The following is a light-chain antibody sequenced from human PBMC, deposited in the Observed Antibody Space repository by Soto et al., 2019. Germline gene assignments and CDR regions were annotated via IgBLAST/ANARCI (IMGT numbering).Light chain of an antibody. J-gene: IGKJ4*01. CDR2: GVS. V-gene: IGKV3-15*01. CDR1: QRVSSN. CDR3: QQYKNWLALT. Sequence: EIVMTQSPATLSVSPGERATLSCRASQRVSSNLAWYQQKPSQAPRLLIYGVSTRATGIPARFSGSGSGTEFTLTISSLQSEDSAVYYCQQYKNWLALTFGGGTKVDIK.